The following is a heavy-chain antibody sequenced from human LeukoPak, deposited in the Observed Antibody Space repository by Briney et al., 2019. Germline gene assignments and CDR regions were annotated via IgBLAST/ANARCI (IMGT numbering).Heavy chain of an antibody. J-gene: IGHJ4*02. CDR3: AKDQSGSYGY. V-gene: IGHV3-30*18. CDR2: ISYDGSNK. D-gene: IGHD1-26*01. Sequence: GGSLRLSCAASGFTFSSYGMHWVRQAPGKGLEWVAVISYDGSNKYYADSVKGRFTISRDNSKNTLYLQMNGLRAEDTAVYYCAKDQSGSYGYWGQGTLVTVSS. CDR1: GFTFSSYG.